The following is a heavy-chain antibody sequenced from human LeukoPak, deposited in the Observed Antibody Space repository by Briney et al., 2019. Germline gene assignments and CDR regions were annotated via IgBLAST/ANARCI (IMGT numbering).Heavy chain of an antibody. CDR3: ARGLRYCSSTSCLAWFDP. Sequence: SETLSLTCAVYGGSFSGYYWSWIRQPPGKGLEWIGEINYSGSTNYNPSLKSRVTISVDTSKNQFSLKLSSVTAADTVVYYCARGLRYCSSTSCLAWFDPWGQGTLVTVSS. J-gene: IGHJ5*02. CDR1: GGSFSGYY. CDR2: INYSGST. D-gene: IGHD2-2*01. V-gene: IGHV4-34*01.